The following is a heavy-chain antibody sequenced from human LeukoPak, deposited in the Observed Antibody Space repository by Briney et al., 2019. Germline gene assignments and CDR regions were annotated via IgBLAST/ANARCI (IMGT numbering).Heavy chain of an antibody. CDR3: ARHAYYYDSSGYFFPFDI. V-gene: IGHV4-39*01. CDR2: MFYRGST. Sequence: PSETLFLTCTVSGDSISSTPYYWGWIRQSPRKGLEWITTMFYRGSTYYNPSLKSRVTMSVDTSRNQFSLKLTSVTAADTAVYYCARHAYYYDSSGYFFPFDIWGQGTLVTVSS. J-gene: IGHJ4*02. CDR1: GDSISSTPYY. D-gene: IGHD3-22*01.